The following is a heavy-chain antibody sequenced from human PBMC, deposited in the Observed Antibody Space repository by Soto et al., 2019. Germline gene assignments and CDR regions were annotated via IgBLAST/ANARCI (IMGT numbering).Heavy chain of an antibody. D-gene: IGHD6-19*01. V-gene: IGHV3-66*04. CDR3: ARQKAGTFHFGY. J-gene: IGHJ4*02. CDR2: IYSGGST. Sequence: EVQLVESGGGLVQPGGSLRLSCAASGFTVSSNYMSWVRQAPGKGLEWVSVIYSGGSTYYADSVKGRFTISRDNSKNTLYLQMNSLRAEDTAVYYCARQKAGTFHFGYWGQGTLVTVSS. CDR1: GFTVSSNY.